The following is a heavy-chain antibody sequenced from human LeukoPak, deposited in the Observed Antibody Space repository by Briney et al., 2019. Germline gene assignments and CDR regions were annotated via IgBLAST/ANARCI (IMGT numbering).Heavy chain of an antibody. Sequence: ASVKVSCKASGYTFTSYDINWVRQATGQGLEWMGWMNPNSGNTGYAQKFLGRVTITRNTSISTAYMELSSLRSEDTAVYYCATLSITMVRGVNQGQSAPWGQGTLVTVSS. CDR1: GYTFTSYD. CDR2: MNPNSGNT. J-gene: IGHJ5*02. CDR3: ATLSITMVRGVNQGQSAP. D-gene: IGHD3-10*01. V-gene: IGHV1-8*03.